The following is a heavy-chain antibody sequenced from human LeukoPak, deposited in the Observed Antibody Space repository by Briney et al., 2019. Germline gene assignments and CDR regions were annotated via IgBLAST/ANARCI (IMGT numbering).Heavy chain of an antibody. CDR3: AKGVGYCSGGSCQQFDY. CDR1: GFTFSSYG. J-gene: IGHJ4*02. D-gene: IGHD2-15*01. V-gene: IGHV3-23*01. Sequence: GGSLRLSCAASGFTFSSYGMSWVRQAPGKGLEGVSAISGSGGSTYYADSVKGRFTISRDNSKNTLYLQMNSLRAEDTAVYYCAKGVGYCSGGSCQQFDYWGQGTLVTVSS. CDR2: ISGSGGST.